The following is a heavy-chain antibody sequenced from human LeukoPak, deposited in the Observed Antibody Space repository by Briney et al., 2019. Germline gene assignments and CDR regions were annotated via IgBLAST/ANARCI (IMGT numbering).Heavy chain of an antibody. D-gene: IGHD3-16*01. Sequence: SETLSLTCTVSGGSFSGYYWTWLRQPTGKAREWSGYIYSSGTTNYNPSLKSRVTISLDTSKNHFSLRLTSVTAADRAVYYCARVGETWLTRQAYYYMDVWGKGTAVTVSS. CDR1: GGSFSGYY. CDR2: IYSSGTT. V-gene: IGHV4-59*01. CDR3: ARVGETWLTRQAYYYMDV. J-gene: IGHJ6*03.